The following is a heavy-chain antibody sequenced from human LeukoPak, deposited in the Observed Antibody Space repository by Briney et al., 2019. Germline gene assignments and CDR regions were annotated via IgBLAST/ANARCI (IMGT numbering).Heavy chain of an antibody. CDR1: GFTVSSNY. CDR2: IYSGGST. D-gene: IGHD6-19*01. J-gene: IGHJ4*02. Sequence: GGSLRLSCAASGFTVSSNYMSWVRQAPGKGLEWVSVIYSGGSTYYADSVKDRFTISRDNSKNTLYLQMNSLRAEDTAVYYCAREETIAVAGSDYWGQGTLVTVSS. V-gene: IGHV3-66*02. CDR3: AREETIAVAGSDY.